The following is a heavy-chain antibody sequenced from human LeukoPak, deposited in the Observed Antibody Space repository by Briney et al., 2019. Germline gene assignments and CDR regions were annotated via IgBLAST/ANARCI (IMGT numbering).Heavy chain of an antibody. V-gene: IGHV3-64D*09. CDR2: ISDNGSRT. CDR3: AREGVYSNGPFDY. CDR1: GFTFSSYA. D-gene: IGHD5-18*01. Sequence: GGSLRLSCSASGFTFSSYAMHWVRQAPGKGLEYVSAISDNGSRTYYADSVKGRFTISRDNSKNTLYLQMSSLRAEDTAVYYCAREGVYSNGPFDYWGQGTRVTVSS. J-gene: IGHJ4*02.